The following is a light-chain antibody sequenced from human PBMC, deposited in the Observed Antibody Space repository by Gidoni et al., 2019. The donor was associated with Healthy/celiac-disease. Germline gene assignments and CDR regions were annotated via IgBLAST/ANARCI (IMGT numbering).Light chain of an antibody. Sequence: EMGRTKSPATLSVSPGERATLSGRASHRVSSNLAWYQQKPGQAPRLLIYGASIRATGIPARFSGSGSGTEFTLTISILQSEDFAVYYCQQYNNWPPITFGQGTRLEIK. CDR1: HRVSSN. CDR3: QQYNNWPPIT. J-gene: IGKJ5*01. V-gene: IGKV3D-15*03. CDR2: GAS.